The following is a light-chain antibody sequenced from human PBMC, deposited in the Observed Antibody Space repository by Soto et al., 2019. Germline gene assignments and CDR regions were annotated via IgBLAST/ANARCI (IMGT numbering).Light chain of an antibody. CDR2: GAS. V-gene: IGKV1-39*01. Sequence: DVQMTQSPSSLSASVGDRVTISCRASQTIYKYLNWYQQKPGKAPNLLVYGASNLRSGVPSRFSGSGSGTDFILTISSLQPEDFATYYCQHGHNTPPTFGQGTRLEIQ. CDR1: QTIYKY. J-gene: IGKJ5*01. CDR3: QHGHNTPPT.